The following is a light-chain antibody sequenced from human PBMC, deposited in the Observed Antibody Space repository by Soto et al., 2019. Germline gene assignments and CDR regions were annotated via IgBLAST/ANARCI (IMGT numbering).Light chain of an antibody. CDR1: QSISSY. Sequence: DIQMTQSPSSLSSAVGDRFTITCRASQSISSYLNWYQQKPGKAPKLLIYAASSLQSGVPSGFSGSGSGTDFTLTISSLQPEDFATYYCQQSYSTLTWTFGQGTKVDIK. V-gene: IGKV1-39*01. CDR2: AAS. J-gene: IGKJ1*01. CDR3: QQSYSTLTWT.